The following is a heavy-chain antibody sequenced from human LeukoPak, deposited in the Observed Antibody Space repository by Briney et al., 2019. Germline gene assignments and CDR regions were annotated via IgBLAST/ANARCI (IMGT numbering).Heavy chain of an antibody. J-gene: IGHJ1*01. Sequence: GGSLRLSCAASGFNFSNYWMSWVRQAPGKGLEWVATIKADGSEKYYVDSVKGRSTISRDNAKNSLSLQMNSLRAEDTAMYYCARGGYNYKHWGQGTLVTVSS. D-gene: IGHD5-18*01. CDR2: IKADGSEK. V-gene: IGHV3-7*01. CDR3: ARGGYNYKH. CDR1: GFNFSNYW.